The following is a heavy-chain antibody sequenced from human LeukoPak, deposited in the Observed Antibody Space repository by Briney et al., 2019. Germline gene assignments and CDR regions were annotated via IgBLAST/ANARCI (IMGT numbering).Heavy chain of an antibody. D-gene: IGHD3-22*01. CDR2: ISAYNGNT. CDR1: GYTFTSYG. J-gene: IGHJ5*02. V-gene: IGHV1-18*01. Sequence: ASVKVSCKASGYTFTSYGISWVRQAPGQGLEWMGWISAYNGNTNYAQKLQGRVTMTTDTSTSTAYMELRSLRSDDTAVYYCARDFETYYYDSSGYPPNDWFDPWGQGTLVTVSS. CDR3: ARDFETYYYDSSGYPPNDWFDP.